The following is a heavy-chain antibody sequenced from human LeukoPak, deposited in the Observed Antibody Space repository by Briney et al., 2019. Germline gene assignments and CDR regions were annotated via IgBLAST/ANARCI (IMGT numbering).Heavy chain of an antibody. J-gene: IGHJ4*02. CDR2: ISYDGSSQ. D-gene: IGHD4-17*01. CDR3: AKDRANGDYLPLDY. V-gene: IGHV3-30*18. CDR1: GFTFSTYA. Sequence: GGSLRLSCAASGFTFSTYAMHWVRQAPGKGLEWVALISYDGSSQYYADSVKDRFTISRDNSNNTLYLQMHSLRADDTAVYYCAKDRANGDYLPLDYWGQGTLVIVSS.